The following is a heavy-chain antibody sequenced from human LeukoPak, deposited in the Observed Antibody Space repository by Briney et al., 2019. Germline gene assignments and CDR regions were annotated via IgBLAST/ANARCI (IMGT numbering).Heavy chain of an antibody. CDR1: GFTFSDYY. Sequence: PGGSLRLSCAASGFTFSDYYMSWVRQAPGKGLEWVSGLSGSGGSTYYADSVKGRFTISRDNSKNTLYLQMNSLRAEDTAVYYCAKGYSTNSYYFDSWGQGTLVTVSS. V-gene: IGHV3-23*01. D-gene: IGHD6-13*01. J-gene: IGHJ4*02. CDR2: LSGSGGST. CDR3: AKGYSTNSYYFDS.